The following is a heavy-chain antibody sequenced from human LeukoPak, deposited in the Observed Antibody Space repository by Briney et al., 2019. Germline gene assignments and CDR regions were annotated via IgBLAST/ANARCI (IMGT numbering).Heavy chain of an antibody. V-gene: IGHV1-69*06. D-gene: IGHD6-19*01. CDR1: GGTFSSYA. J-gene: IGHJ4*02. CDR3: ARDLKMGYSSGRYSWGTGSSNDY. Sequence: GASVKVSCKASGGTFSSYAISWVRQAPGQGLEWMGGIIPIFGTANYAQKFQGRVTITADKSTSTAYMEVSSLRSEDTAVYYCARDLKMGYSSGRYSWGTGSSNDYWGQGTLVTVSS. CDR2: IIPIFGTA.